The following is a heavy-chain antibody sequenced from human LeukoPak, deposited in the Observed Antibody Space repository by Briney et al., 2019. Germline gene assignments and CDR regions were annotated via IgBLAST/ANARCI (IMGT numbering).Heavy chain of an antibody. V-gene: IGHV4-4*02. Sequence: PSGTLSLTCAVSGGSISTSNWWSWVRQPPGKGLEWIGEIYHSGNTNYNPSLKSRVTISVDKSKNQFSLNVRSVTAADTAVYYCARDYPRGGYYFDYWGQGTLVTVSS. D-gene: IGHD2-15*01. CDR1: GGSISTSNW. CDR3: ARDYPRGGYYFDY. CDR2: IYHSGNT. J-gene: IGHJ4*02.